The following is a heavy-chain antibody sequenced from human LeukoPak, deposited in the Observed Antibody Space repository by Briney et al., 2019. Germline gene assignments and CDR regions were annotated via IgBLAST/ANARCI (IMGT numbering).Heavy chain of an antibody. Sequence: ASVKVSCKASGYTFTIYGISWVRQAPGQGLEWMGWISAYNGNTNYAQKFQGRVTMTRDTSTSTVYMELSSLRSEDTAVYYCARGVENYDSSGYYYSPPFDYWGQGTLVTVSS. J-gene: IGHJ4*02. CDR3: ARGVENYDSSGYYYSPPFDY. CDR1: GYTFTIYG. V-gene: IGHV1-18*01. D-gene: IGHD3-22*01. CDR2: ISAYNGNT.